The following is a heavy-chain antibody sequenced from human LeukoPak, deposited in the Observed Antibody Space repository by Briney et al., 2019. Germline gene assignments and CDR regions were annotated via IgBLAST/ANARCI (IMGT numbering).Heavy chain of an antibody. J-gene: IGHJ4*02. V-gene: IGHV1-18*01. CDR1: GDTFTGSS. CDR3: ARDAYYYDSSGYYGY. Sequence: ASLKVSCEASGDTFTGSSISGVRQTLGEGGEWGGWISAYNGNTNYAQTLPGRVTMTTDTSTSTASMELRSLRSEDTAVYYCARDAYYYDSSGYYGYWGQGTLVTVSS. D-gene: IGHD3-22*01. CDR2: ISAYNGNT.